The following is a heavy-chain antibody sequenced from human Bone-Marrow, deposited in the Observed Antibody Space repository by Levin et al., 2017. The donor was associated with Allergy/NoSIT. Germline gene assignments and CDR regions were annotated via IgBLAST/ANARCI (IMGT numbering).Heavy chain of an antibody. CDR3: ARVLESGSYWGHYYSGLDV. CDR2: VAYDSGNH. V-gene: IGHV3-30-3*01. CDR1: GFTFSDYA. D-gene: IGHD3-22*01. J-gene: IGHJ6*02. Sequence: QAGGSLRLSCVGSGFTFSDYAMHWVRQAPGKGLEWVALVAYDSGNHYYGDSVKGRFRISRDNSKNTLYLYMDSLTSEDTAVYHCARVLESGSYWGHYYSGLDVWGQGTTVTVSS.